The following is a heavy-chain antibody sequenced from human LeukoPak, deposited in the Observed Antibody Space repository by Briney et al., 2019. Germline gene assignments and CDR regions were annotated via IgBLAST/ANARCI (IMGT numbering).Heavy chain of an antibody. V-gene: IGHV1-8*01. CDR1: GYTFTSYD. J-gene: IGHJ5*02. Sequence: ASVKVSCKASGYTFTSYDINWVRQATGQGLEWMGWMNPNSGNTGYAQKFQGRVTMTRNTSISTAYMELSSLRSEDTAVYYCARGSLLLWFGELEERFDHWGQGTLVTVSS. D-gene: IGHD3-10*01. CDR2: MNPNSGNT. CDR3: ARGSLLLWFGELEERFDH.